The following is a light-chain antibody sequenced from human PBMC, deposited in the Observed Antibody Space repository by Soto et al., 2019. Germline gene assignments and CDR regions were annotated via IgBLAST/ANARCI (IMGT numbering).Light chain of an antibody. J-gene: IGLJ3*02. CDR1: NRDVGSYNL. CDR2: EVR. V-gene: IGLV2-14*01. CDR3: SSYTTASTLV. Sequence: QSVLTQPASVSGSPGQSITISCTGTNRDVGSYNLVSWYQQRPGEAPKLIISEVRNRPSGISYRFTGSKSGNTASLTISWLPAEDEADYYCSSYTTASTLVFGGGTTLTVL.